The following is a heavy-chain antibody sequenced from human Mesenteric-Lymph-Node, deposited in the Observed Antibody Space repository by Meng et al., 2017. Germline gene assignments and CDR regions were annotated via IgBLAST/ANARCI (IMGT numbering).Heavy chain of an antibody. CDR2: IYHSGST. D-gene: IGHD3-22*01. Sequence: QGRLRDSGPGLVKPSGTLSLTCAVSGGSISSSNWWSWVRQPPGKGLEWIGEIYHSGSTNYNPSLKSRVTISVDKSKNQFSLKLSSVTAADTAVYYCASMNDYYDSSGRRDYWGQGTLVTVSS. CDR3: ASMNDYYDSSGRRDY. V-gene: IGHV4-4*02. J-gene: IGHJ4*02. CDR1: GGSISSSNW.